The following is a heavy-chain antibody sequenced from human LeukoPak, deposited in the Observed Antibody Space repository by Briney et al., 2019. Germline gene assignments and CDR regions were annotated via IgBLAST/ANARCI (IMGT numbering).Heavy chain of an antibody. V-gene: IGHV4-39*07. CDR1: GGSISSSSYY. J-gene: IGHJ3*02. CDR3: ARLGYCSSTSCYGMVSDI. Sequence: SETLSLTCTVSGGSISSSSYYWGWIRQPPGKGLEWIGSIYYSGSTYYNPSLKSRVTISVDKSKNQFSLKLSSVTAADTAVYYCARLGYCSSTSCYGMVSDIWGQGTMVTVSS. CDR2: IYYSGST. D-gene: IGHD2-2*01.